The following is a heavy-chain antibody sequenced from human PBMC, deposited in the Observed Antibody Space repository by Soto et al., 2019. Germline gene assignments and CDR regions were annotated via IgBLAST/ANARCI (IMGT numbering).Heavy chain of an antibody. D-gene: IGHD2-15*01. CDR1: RFTFSGYV. J-gene: IGHJ6*02. CDR3: ASAWSYGMDV. Sequence: GGSLRLSCEASRFTFSGYVIHWVRQAPGKGLEWVALISYDGTNKYYADSVKGRFSISRDNSKNTLYLEMNSLRVEDTAVYYCASAWSYGMDVWGQGTTVTVSS. V-gene: IGHV3-30*03. CDR2: ISYDGTNK.